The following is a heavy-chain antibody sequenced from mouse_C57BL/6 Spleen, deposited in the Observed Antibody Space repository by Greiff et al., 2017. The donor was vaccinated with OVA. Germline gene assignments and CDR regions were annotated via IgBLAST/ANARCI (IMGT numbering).Heavy chain of an antibody. CDR2: ISSGGSYT. V-gene: IGHV5-6*02. CDR3: ARREDSNYVRLGFAY. Sequence: EVKLVESGGDLVKPGGSLKLSCAASGFTFSSYGMSWVRQTPDKRLEWVATISSGGSYTYYPDSVKGRFTISRDNAKNTLYLQMSSLKSEDTAMYYCARREDSNYVRLGFAYWGQGTLVTVSA. J-gene: IGHJ3*01. D-gene: IGHD2-5*01. CDR1: GFTFSSYG.